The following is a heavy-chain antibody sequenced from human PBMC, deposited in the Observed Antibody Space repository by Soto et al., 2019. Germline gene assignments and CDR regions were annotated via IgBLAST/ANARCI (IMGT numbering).Heavy chain of an antibody. D-gene: IGHD3-3*01. CDR2: ISSSGSTI. CDR3: ARPVLRQRGFMENWFDP. Sequence: PGGSLRLSCAASGFTFSDYYMSWIRQAPGKGLEWVSYISSSGSTIYYADSVKGRFTISRDNAKNSLYLQMNSLRAEDTAVYYCARPVLRQRGFMENWFDPWGQGTLVTVSS. V-gene: IGHV3-11*01. J-gene: IGHJ5*02. CDR1: GFTFSDYY.